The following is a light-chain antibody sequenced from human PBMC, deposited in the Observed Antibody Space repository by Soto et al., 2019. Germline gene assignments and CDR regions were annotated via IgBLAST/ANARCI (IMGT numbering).Light chain of an antibody. J-gene: IGLJ2*01. CDR2: EDN. Sequence: QSVLNQPASVSGSPGQSITISCTGTSSDVVTANFVSWYQQHPGKAPKVMIYEDNKRPSGVSNRFSGSKSGNTASLTISGLQVEDEADYFCCSYVRSSIFVVFGGGTKLTVL. CDR1: SSDVVTANF. CDR3: CSYVRSSIFVV. V-gene: IGLV2-23*02.